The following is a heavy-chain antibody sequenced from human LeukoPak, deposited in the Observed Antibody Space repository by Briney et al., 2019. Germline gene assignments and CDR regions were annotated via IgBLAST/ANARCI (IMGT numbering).Heavy chain of an antibody. CDR2: AYYTGGT. CDR3: ARVGHYSNWGTQWFDP. CDR1: GASISSSIYY. J-gene: IGHJ3*01. D-gene: IGHD7-27*01. V-gene: IGHV4-39*07. Sequence: PSETLSLTCTVSGASISSSIYYWSWIRQPPGKGLEWIGTAYYTGGTYYNPSLNRRVTISVDTSKNQFSLKLTSVTAADTAVYFCARVGHYSNWGTQWFDPWGQGTMVTVSS.